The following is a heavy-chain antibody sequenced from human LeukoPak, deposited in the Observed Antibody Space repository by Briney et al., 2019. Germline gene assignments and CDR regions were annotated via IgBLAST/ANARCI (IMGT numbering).Heavy chain of an antibody. CDR3: SKGQSDNIGAIFFSFDV. CDR2: IIGSGSEM. D-gene: IGHD1-26*01. V-gene: IGHV3-21*06. Sequence: GGSLRLSCGGSGFTFNSYSMNWVRQAPGKGLEWVASIIGSGSEMFYADSLKGRFTISRDNSKNSLYLQMNSLRVEDKAGYYCSKGQSDNIGAIFFSFDVWGQGTMVSVSS. CDR1: GFTFNSYS. J-gene: IGHJ3*01.